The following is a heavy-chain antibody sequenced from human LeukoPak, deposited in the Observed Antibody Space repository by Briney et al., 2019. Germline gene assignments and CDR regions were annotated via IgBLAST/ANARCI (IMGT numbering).Heavy chain of an antibody. V-gene: IGHV3-23*01. J-gene: IGHJ4*02. CDR1: GFTFSSYA. D-gene: IGHD3-10*01. CDR3: VRDRGWYHFDL. CDR2: INKSGGST. Sequence: PGGSLRLSCAASGFTFSSYAMSWVRQAPGKGLEWVSIINKSGGSTNYADSVKGRFTISRDNTKNSLFLQLNSLRAEDTAVYYCVRDRGWYHFDLWGQGTLVTVSS.